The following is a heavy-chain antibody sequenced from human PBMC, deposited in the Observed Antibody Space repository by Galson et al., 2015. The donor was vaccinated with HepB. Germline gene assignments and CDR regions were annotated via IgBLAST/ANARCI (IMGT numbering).Heavy chain of an antibody. V-gene: IGHV3-48*02. CDR3: ARDLAWSYSSRRGGMDV. CDR2: ISSSSSTI. D-gene: IGHD6-13*01. J-gene: IGHJ6*02. CDR1: GFTFSSYS. Sequence: SLRLSCAASGFTFSSYSMNWVRQAPGKGLEWVSYISSSSSTIYYADSVKGRFTISRDNAKNSLYLQMNSLRDEDTAVYYCARDLAWSYSSRRGGMDVWGQGTTVTVSS.